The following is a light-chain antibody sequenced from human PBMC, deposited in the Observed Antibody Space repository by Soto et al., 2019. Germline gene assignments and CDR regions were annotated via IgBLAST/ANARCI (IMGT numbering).Light chain of an antibody. V-gene: IGLV1-44*01. J-gene: IGLJ2*01. CDR1: SSNIGSNT. CDR3: AAWDDRLNGVV. CDR2: SDH. Sequence: QAVLPHPPSASGTPVQRVTISGSGSSSNIGSNTVNWYQQLPGPAPKLLIYSDHQRPSGVPDRFSGSKSGTSASLAISGLQPEDEADYSCAAWDDRLNGVVFGGGTKLTVL.